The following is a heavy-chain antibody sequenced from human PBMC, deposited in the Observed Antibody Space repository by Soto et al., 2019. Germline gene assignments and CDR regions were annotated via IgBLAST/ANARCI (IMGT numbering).Heavy chain of an antibody. CDR1: GFTFSSYN. CDR2: FSLSSSTI. V-gene: IGHV3-48*01. CDR3: ARDSRNYYYYMDV. Sequence: EVQLVESGGGLVQPGGSLRLSCAASGFTFSSYNMNWVRQAPGKGLEWISDFSLSSSTIFYAESVKGRFTISRDNAKNSLYLQMNSLRAEDTAVYYCARDSRNYYYYMDVWGKGTTVTVSS. J-gene: IGHJ6*03.